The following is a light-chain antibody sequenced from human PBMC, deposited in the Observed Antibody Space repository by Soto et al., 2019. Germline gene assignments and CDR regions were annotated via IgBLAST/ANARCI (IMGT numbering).Light chain of an antibody. CDR1: SSNIGAGYD. CDR3: QSYDSSLSGPYV. CDR2: GNS. V-gene: IGLV1-40*01. J-gene: IGLJ1*01. Sequence: HSVLTQPPSVSGAPGQRVTISCTRSSSNIGAGYDVHWYQQLPGTAPKLLIYGNSNRPSGVPDRFSGSKSGTSASLAITGLQAEDEADYYCQSYDSSLSGPYVFGTGTKVTVL.